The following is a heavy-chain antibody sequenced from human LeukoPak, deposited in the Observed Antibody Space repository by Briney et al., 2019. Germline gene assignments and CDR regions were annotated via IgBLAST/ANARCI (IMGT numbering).Heavy chain of an antibody. J-gene: IGHJ4*02. D-gene: IGHD1-26*01. V-gene: IGHV3-30*19. CDR3: ARGYSGIYYFDY. CDR2: ISYDGSNK. CDR1: GFTFSSYG. Sequence: SGGSLRLSCAASGFTFSSYGMHWVRQAPGKGLEWVAVISYDGSNKYYADSVKGRFTISRDNSKNTLYLQMNSLRAEDTAVYYCARGYSGIYYFDYWGQGTLVTVSS.